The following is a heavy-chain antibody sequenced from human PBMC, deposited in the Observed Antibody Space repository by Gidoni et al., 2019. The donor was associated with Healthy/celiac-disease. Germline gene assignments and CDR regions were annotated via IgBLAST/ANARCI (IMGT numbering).Heavy chain of an antibody. CDR1: GFTFSSYD. Sequence: EVQLVESGGGLVQPGGSLRLSCAASGFTFSSYDMPWVRQATGKGLEWVSAIGTAGDTYYPGSVKGRFTISRENAKNSLYLQMNSLRAGDTAVYYCARGAMDYDFWSGYPTEYYFDYWGQGTLVTVSS. CDR2: IGTAGDT. D-gene: IGHD3-3*01. J-gene: IGHJ4*02. V-gene: IGHV3-13*01. CDR3: ARGAMDYDFWSGYPTEYYFDY.